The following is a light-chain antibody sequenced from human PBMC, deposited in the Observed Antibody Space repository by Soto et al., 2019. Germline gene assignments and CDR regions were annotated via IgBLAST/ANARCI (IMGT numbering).Light chain of an antibody. CDR3: QQSFSTLWT. Sequence: DIQVTQSPSSLSASVGDRVTITCRASQNINNYLNWYQQKPGKAPKLLIYAASSLQSGVPSRFSGSGSGTDFTLTISSLQTEDFATYYCQQSFSTLWTFGQGTKVEIK. CDR1: QNINNY. V-gene: IGKV1-39*01. J-gene: IGKJ1*01. CDR2: AAS.